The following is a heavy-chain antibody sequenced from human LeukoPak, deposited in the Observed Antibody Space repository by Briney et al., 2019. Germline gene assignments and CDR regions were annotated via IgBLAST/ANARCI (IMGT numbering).Heavy chain of an antibody. V-gene: IGHV4-59*08. J-gene: IGHJ4*02. CDR3: ARHFDYGSII. CDR2: IYYSGST. Sequence: SETLSLTCTVSGGSISSYYWSWIRQPPGKGLEWIGYIYYSGSTNYNPSHKSRVTISVDTSKNQFSLKLSSVTAADTAVYYCARHFDYGSIIWGQGTLVTVSS. D-gene: IGHD4-17*01. CDR1: GGSISSYY.